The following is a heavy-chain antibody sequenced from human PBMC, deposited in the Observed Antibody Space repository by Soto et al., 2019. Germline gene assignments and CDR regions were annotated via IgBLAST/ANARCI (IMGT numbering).Heavy chain of an antibody. J-gene: IGHJ4*02. V-gene: IGHV3-30-3*01. CDR3: ASQQQRLLGGVSSYWDH. CDR1: GFTLNKFP. D-gene: IGHD3-16*01. CDR2: VSPDGNQK. Sequence: PGESLKISCVASGFTLNKFPTHWVRQAPGKGLEWVAIVSPDGNQKSYADSVQGRFSISRDNSKKTVYLQMNDLRREDTALYYCASQQQRLLGGVSSYWDHWGLGTLVTVSS.